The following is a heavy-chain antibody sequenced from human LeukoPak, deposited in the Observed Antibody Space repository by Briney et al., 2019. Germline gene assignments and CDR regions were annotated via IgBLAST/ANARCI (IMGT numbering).Heavy chain of an antibody. Sequence: SETLSLTCAVSGGSISSGGYSWSWIRQPPGKGLEWIGNIYHSGSTYYNPSLKSRVTISVDRSKNQFSLKLSSVTAADTAVYYCARGRMVRVVIIHWFDPWGQGTLVTVSS. J-gene: IGHJ5*02. CDR3: ARGRMVRVVIIHWFDP. V-gene: IGHV4-30-2*01. CDR1: GGSISSGGYS. D-gene: IGHD3-10*01. CDR2: IYHSGST.